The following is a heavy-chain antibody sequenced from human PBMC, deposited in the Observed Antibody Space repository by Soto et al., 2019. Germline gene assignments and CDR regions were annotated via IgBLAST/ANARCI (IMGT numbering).Heavy chain of an antibody. CDR1: GYSFSNSW. V-gene: IGHV5-51*01. CDR2: IYPGDSDT. J-gene: IGHJ4*02. D-gene: IGHD6-13*01. Sequence: PGESLKISCKGSGYSFSNSWIGWVRQMPGKGLEWMGIIYPGDSDTRYSPSFQGHVTISADKSISTAYLQWSSLKASDTAMYYCARHLSSSSWTHDYWGQGTLVTVSS. CDR3: ARHLSSSSWTHDY.